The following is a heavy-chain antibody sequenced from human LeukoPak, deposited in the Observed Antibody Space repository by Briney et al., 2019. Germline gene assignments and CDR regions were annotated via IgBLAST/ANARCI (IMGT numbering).Heavy chain of an antibody. D-gene: IGHD2-2*02. CDR3: ARHCSSTSCYTDGFDY. CDR2: IYTSGST. CDR1: GGSISSYY. V-gene: IGHV4-4*09. J-gene: IGHJ4*02. Sequence: SETLSLTCTVSGGSISSYYWSWIRQPPGKGLEWIGYIYTSGSTNYNPSLKSRVTISVDTSKNQFSLKLSSVTAADTAMYYCARHCSSTSCYTDGFDYWGQGTLVTVSS.